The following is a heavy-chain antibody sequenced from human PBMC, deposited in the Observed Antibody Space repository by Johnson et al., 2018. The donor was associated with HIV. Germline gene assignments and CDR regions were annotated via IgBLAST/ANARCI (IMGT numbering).Heavy chain of an antibody. D-gene: IGHD6-13*01. CDR2: IYSGGST. V-gene: IGHV3-66*01. Sequence: MQLVESGGGLVQPGGSLRLSCAASGFTVSSNYMSWVRQAPGKGLEWVSVIYSGGSTYYADSVKGRFTISRDNSKNTLYLQMNSLRAEDTAVYYCARDRRVAAITYAFDFWGQGTMVTVSS. J-gene: IGHJ3*01. CDR3: ARDRRVAAITYAFDF. CDR1: GFTVSSNY.